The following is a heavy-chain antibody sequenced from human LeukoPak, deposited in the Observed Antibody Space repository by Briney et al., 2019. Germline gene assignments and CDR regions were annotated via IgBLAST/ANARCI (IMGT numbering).Heavy chain of an antibody. Sequence: GGSLRLSCVASGFTFSRYGMHWVRQAPGKGLEWVTVISSDGTNQYYADSVKGRFTISRDGFRNTLYLQMNSLRPEDTAVYYCACGDYFDYWGQGTLVTVSS. CDR3: ACGDYFDY. V-gene: IGHV3-30*03. CDR2: ISSDGTNQ. CDR1: GFTFSRYG. J-gene: IGHJ4*02.